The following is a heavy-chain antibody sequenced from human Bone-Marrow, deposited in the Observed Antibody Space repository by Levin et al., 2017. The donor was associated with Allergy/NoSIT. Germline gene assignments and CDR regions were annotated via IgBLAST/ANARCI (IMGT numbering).Heavy chain of an antibody. V-gene: IGHV3-30*18. CDR1: GFTFSSYG. Sequence: GGSLRLSCAASGFTFSSYGMHWVRQAPGKGLEWVAVISYDGSNKYYADSVKGRFTISRDNSKNTLYLQMNSLRAEDTAVYYCAKALPGSTVTTDYYYYYGMDVWGQGTTVTVSS. CDR2: ISYDGSNK. J-gene: IGHJ6*02. D-gene: IGHD4-17*01. CDR3: AKALPGSTVTTDYYYYYGMDV.